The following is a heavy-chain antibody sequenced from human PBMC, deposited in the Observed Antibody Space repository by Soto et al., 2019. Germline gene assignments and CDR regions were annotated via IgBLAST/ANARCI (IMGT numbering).Heavy chain of an antibody. V-gene: IGHV4-31*03. J-gene: IGHJ4*02. CDR2: IDYSGST. Sequence: SETLSLTCSVSGDSISSGGYYWTWIRQHPGKGLEWIGYIDYSGSTYYSPSLKSRVIMSVDTSKNHFSLNVNFVTAPDTAVYYCARHTPAGGTKYWGPGILVTVSS. CDR3: ARHTPAGGTKY. CDR1: GDSISSGGYY. D-gene: IGHD2-8*02.